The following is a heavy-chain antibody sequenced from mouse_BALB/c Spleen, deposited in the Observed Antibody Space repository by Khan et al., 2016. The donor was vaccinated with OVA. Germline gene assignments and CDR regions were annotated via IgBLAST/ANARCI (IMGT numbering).Heavy chain of an antibody. CDR3: ARNGYYVGFAY. Sequence: QVQLKQSGAELARPGASVKMSCKASGYTFTSYTMHWVKQRPGQGLEWIGYINPSSAYINYNQKFKDKATLTADKSSSTAYMQLSSLTSEDSAVYYCARNGYYVGFAYWGQGTLVTVSA. J-gene: IGHJ3*01. CDR2: INPSSAYI. CDR1: GYTFTSYT. D-gene: IGHD2-3*01. V-gene: IGHV1-4*01.